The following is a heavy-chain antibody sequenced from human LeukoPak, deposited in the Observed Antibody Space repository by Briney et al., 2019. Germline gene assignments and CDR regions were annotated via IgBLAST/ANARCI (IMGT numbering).Heavy chain of an antibody. D-gene: IGHD6-6*01. CDR1: GFTFSSYW. J-gene: IGHJ4*02. CDR2: IKQDGSEK. Sequence: GGSLRLSCAASGFTFSSYWMSWVRQAPGKGLEWVANIKQDGSEKYYVDSVKGRFTISRDNAKNSLYLHMNSLRAEGTAVDYCASVWQLEDYWGQGTLVTVSS. V-gene: IGHV3-7*01. CDR3: ASVWQLEDY.